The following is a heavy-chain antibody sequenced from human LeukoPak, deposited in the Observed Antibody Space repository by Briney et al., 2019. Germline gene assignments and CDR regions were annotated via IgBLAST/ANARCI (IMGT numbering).Heavy chain of an antibody. D-gene: IGHD3-3*01. J-gene: IGHJ4*02. Sequence: SETLSLTCTVSGGSISSYYWSWIRQPPGKGLEWIGYIYYSGSTYYNPSLKSRVTISVDTSKNQFSLKLSSVTAADTAVYYCARDVRDFWSGYPKYYFDYWGQGTLVTVSS. CDR1: GGSISSYY. V-gene: IGHV4-59*12. CDR3: ARDVRDFWSGYPKYYFDY. CDR2: IYYSGST.